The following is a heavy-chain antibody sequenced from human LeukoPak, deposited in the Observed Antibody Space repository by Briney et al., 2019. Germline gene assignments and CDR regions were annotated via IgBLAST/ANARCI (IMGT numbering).Heavy chain of an antibody. D-gene: IGHD3-10*01. CDR3: ARQEDVRVNLVRGMTITPPYFDP. V-gene: IGHV4-4*07. CDR2: IDKSGST. Sequence: SETLSLTCTVSGGFISSYYWNWIRQPAGKVLECIGRIDKSGSTKYNPALKSRVTMSVDTSKNQFSLSLSSVTASDTAFYYCARQEDVRVNLVRGMTITPPYFDPWGQGTLVTVSS. J-gene: IGHJ5*02. CDR1: GGFISSYY.